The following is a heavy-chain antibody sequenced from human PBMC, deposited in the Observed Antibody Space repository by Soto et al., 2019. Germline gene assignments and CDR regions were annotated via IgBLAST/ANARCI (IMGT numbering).Heavy chain of an antibody. Sequence: EVQLVESGGGLVQPGGSLRLSCAASGFTFSSYWMHWVRQAPGKGLLWVSVIRGDGSSTYYADSVKGRFTISRDNSKNTLYLQMNSLRGEDTAVYYCAKGVGRATTGMDVWGQGTTVTVSS. CDR3: AKGVGRATTGMDV. D-gene: IGHD1-26*01. CDR1: GFTFSSYW. V-gene: IGHV3-74*01. J-gene: IGHJ6*02. CDR2: IRGDGSST.